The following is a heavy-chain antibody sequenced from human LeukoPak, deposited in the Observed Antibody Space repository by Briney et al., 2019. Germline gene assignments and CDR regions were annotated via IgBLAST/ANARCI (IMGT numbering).Heavy chain of an antibody. CDR1: GFTFSNYW. D-gene: IGHD4-11*01. CDR3: ARSNQADDY. V-gene: IGHV3-74*01. Sequence: GGSLTLSCTASGFTFSNYWMHWVRQVAGKGLVWVSRINTGGSSTTYADSVKGRFTISRDNAKNTLYLQMNSLRVEDTAVYYCARSNQADDYWGQGTLVTVSS. CDR2: INTGGSST. J-gene: IGHJ4*02.